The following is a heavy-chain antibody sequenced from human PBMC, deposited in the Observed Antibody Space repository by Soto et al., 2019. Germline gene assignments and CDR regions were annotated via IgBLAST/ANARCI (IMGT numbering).Heavy chain of an antibody. D-gene: IGHD6-19*01. CDR1: GYTFTNFG. CDR2: VSAYSGDT. Sequence: QVHLVQSGAEVKNPGASVRVSCKASGYTFTNFGIAWVRQAPGQGLEWVGWVSAYSGDTNYAEKVQDRDTMTTETSTSTASSELRSPTPDDTALDYCAGGIAVLSSAPPLQDNRFETWGQGPLVTVSS. CDR3: AGGIAVLSSAPPLQDNRFET. V-gene: IGHV1-18*01. J-gene: IGHJ5*02.